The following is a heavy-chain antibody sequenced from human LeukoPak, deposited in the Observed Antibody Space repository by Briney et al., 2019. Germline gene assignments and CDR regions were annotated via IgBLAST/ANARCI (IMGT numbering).Heavy chain of an antibody. D-gene: IGHD3-10*01. CDR3: ANCKSLWFGEFDDAFDI. Sequence: PGGSLRLSCAASGFTFSSYAMSWVRQAPGKGLEWVSAISGSGGSTYYADSVKGRFTISRDNSKNTLYLQMNSLRAEDTAVYYCANCKSLWFGEFDDAFDIWGQGTMVTVSS. V-gene: IGHV3-23*01. CDR2: ISGSGGST. CDR1: GFTFSSYA. J-gene: IGHJ3*02.